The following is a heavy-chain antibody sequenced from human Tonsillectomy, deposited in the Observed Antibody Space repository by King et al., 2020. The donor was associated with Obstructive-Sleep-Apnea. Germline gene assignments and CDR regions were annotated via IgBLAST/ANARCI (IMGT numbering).Heavy chain of an antibody. D-gene: IGHD2-2*01. Sequence: VQLVESGGGVVQPGRSLRLSCAASGFTFNSYGMHWVRQAPGKGLEWVAIIWYDGSNKYYADSVKGRFTISRDNSKNTLYLQMNSLRVEDTAFYYCAKDKMCTVAGIDYWGQGTLVTVTS. CDR1: GFTFNSYG. J-gene: IGHJ4*02. CDR2: IWYDGSNK. CDR3: AKDKMCTVAGIDY. V-gene: IGHV3-33*06.